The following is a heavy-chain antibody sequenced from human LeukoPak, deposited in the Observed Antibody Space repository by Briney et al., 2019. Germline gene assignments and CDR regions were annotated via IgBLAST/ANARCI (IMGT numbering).Heavy chain of an antibody. D-gene: IGHD2-2*01. V-gene: IGHV4-34*01. CDR3: ARGSGGDIVVVPAAVSIHLAFDY. Sequence: SETVSLTCSVCGVPLRGYYWRGIREPPGEGPEGIGESNRSENTNYNPSLKSRVTVSVDTSKNQFSLKLSSVTAADTAVYYCARGSGGDIVVVPAAVSIHLAFDYWGQGTLVTVSS. CDR1: GVPLRGYY. J-gene: IGHJ4*02. CDR2: SNRSENT.